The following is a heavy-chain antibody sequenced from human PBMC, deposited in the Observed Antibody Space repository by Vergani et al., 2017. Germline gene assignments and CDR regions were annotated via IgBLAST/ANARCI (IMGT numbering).Heavy chain of an antibody. Sequence: QVQLQESGPGLVKPSQTLSLTCSVSGDSISSGVYYWNWIRQHPGKGLEWIGYIYSTGSTHHNPSLRRRINMSVDTSKNQFSLKLSSVTAADTAVYYCARDRSLRIALGVEEYYFDYWGQGTLVTVSS. CDR2: IYSTGST. CDR1: GDSISSGVYY. V-gene: IGHV4-31*03. D-gene: IGHD3-3*01. J-gene: IGHJ4*02. CDR3: ARDRSLRIALGVEEYYFDY.